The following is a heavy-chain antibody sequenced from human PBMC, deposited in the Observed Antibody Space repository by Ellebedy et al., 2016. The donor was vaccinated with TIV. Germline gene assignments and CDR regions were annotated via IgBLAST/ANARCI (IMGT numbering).Heavy chain of an antibody. Sequence: SETLSLTXTVSGGSTSSNYWSWIRHPAGKGLEWIGRIHSIGNTNYNPPLKSRVTISVATSENQFSLRLTSVTATDTAVYYCARHFNSGTYPLDYWGPGTLVTVSS. CDR2: IHSIGNT. J-gene: IGHJ4*02. V-gene: IGHV4-4*07. CDR1: GGSTSSNY. CDR3: ARHFNSGTYPLDY. D-gene: IGHD3-10*01.